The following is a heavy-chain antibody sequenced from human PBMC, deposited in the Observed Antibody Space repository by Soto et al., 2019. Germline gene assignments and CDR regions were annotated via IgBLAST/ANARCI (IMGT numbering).Heavy chain of an antibody. J-gene: IGHJ4*02. V-gene: IGHV1-18*01. CDR2: ISAYNGNT. D-gene: IGHD2-8*01. CDR3: ARANTKADY. Sequence: ASVKVSCKTSGYTFASYGITWVRQAPGQGLEWMGWISAYNGNTNYAQNLQGRVTMTTDTSTSTAYMELRSLRSEDTAVYFCARANTKADYWGQGTLVTVSS. CDR1: GYTFASYG.